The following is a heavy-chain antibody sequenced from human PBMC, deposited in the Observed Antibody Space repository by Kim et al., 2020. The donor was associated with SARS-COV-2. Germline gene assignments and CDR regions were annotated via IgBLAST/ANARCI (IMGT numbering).Heavy chain of an antibody. CDR1: GFTFSSYA. J-gene: IGHJ4*02. CDR3: ARSFSGSYFFPFDY. D-gene: IGHD1-26*01. CDR2: ISYDGSNK. Sequence: GGSLRLSCAASGFTFSSYAMHWVRQAPGKGLEWVAVISYDGSNKYYADSVKVRFTISRDNSKNTLYLQMNSLRAEDTAVYYCARSFSGSYFFPFDYWGQGTLVTVSS. V-gene: IGHV3-30*04.